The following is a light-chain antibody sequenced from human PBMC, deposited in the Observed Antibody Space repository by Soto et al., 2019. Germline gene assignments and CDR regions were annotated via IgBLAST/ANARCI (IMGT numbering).Light chain of an antibody. CDR3: QHYNYWPYT. V-gene: IGKV3-15*01. J-gene: IGKJ2*01. CDR2: DAS. Sequence: EIVMTQSPATLSLSPAERATLSCRASQTIDNTLAWYQRKPGQAPRLLIYDASTRATGVPARFSGSGSGTDFTLTISSLQSEDFAVYYCQHYNYWPYTFGQGTKVDIK. CDR1: QTIDNT.